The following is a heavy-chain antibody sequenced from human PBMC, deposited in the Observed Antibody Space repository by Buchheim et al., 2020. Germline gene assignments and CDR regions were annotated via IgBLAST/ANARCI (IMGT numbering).Heavy chain of an antibody. D-gene: IGHD2-21*02. CDR3: VKDRPCGDCSPMDV. J-gene: IGHJ6*02. CDR2: IGRDSTST. Sequence: EVQLLESGGGLIQPGGSLRLSCGASGFSFSDYSMSWARQGPGKRLEWFAGIGRDSTSTYYADSVKGRFTISRDNPNNRVSLQMSRLRVEDTAIYYCVKDRPCGDCSPMDVWGQGTT. CDR1: GFSFSDYS. V-gene: IGHV3-23*01.